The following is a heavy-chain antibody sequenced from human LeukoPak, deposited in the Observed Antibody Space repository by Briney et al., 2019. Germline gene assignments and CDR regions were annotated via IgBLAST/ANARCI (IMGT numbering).Heavy chain of an antibody. CDR1: GFTFNDYA. CDR3: AKGKYMATTPCSDY. Sequence: PGRSLRLSCAASGFTFNDYAMHWVRQAPGKGLEWVSGISWNSGSMDYADSVKGRFTISRDNAKNSLYLQMNSLRAEDTALYYCAKGKYMATTPCSDYWGQGTLVTVSS. V-gene: IGHV3-9*01. CDR2: ISWNSGSM. J-gene: IGHJ4*02. D-gene: IGHD5-24*01.